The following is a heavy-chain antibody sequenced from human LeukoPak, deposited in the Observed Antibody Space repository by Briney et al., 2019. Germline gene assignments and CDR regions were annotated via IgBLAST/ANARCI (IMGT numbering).Heavy chain of an antibody. V-gene: IGHV4-59*01. CDR3: AKAGGDSSSQDYMDV. Sequence: SETLSLTCTVSGGSISSYYWSWIRQPPGKGLEWIGYIYYSGSTNYNPSLKSRVTISVDTSKNQFSLKLSSVTAADTAVYYCAKAGGDSSSQDYMDVWGKGTTVTVSS. CDR2: IYYSGST. CDR1: GGSISSYY. J-gene: IGHJ6*03. D-gene: IGHD6-6*01.